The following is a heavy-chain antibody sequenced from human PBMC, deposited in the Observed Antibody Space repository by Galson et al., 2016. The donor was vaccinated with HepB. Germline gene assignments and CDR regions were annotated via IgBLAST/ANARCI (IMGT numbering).Heavy chain of an antibody. Sequence: SLRLSCAASGFIFSNYAMSWVRQAPGKGLEWVASIGGSGAFTRYTDSVKGRFTISRDNSKNTLYLQMNSLTTEDTAVYYCAKDPGSGSYLWYCDVWGQGTLVTVSS. CDR2: IGGSGAFT. V-gene: IGHV3-23*01. CDR1: GFIFSNYA. J-gene: IGHJ4*02. D-gene: IGHD1-26*01. CDR3: AKDPGSGSYLWYCDV.